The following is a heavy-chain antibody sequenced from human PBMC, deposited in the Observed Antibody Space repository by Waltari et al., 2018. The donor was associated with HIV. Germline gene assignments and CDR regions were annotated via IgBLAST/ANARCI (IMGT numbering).Heavy chain of an antibody. CDR3: ARGFPFQYDSSGYSPNGWFDP. Sequence: QVQLQQWGAGLLKPSETLSLICAVYGGSFSGYYWSWIRQPPGKGLEWIGEISHSGSTNHNPSLKSRVTISVDTSKNQFSLKLSSVTAADTAVYYCARGFPFQYDSSGYSPNGWFDPWGQGTLVTVSS. D-gene: IGHD3-22*01. CDR1: GGSFSGYY. CDR2: ISHSGST. V-gene: IGHV4-34*01. J-gene: IGHJ5*02.